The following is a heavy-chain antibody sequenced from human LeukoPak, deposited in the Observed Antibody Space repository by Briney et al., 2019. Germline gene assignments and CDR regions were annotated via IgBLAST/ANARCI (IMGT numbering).Heavy chain of an antibody. CDR3: ARGRFLEWARFDY. Sequence: SQTLSLTCAVSGDSISSNSAAWDWIRQSPARGLEWLVRTYYRSKLYNDYAVSVKSRITINPDTSKNQFSLQLNSVTPEDTAVYYCARGRFLEWARFDYWGQGTLVTVSS. CDR2: TYYRSKLYN. V-gene: IGHV6-1*01. CDR1: GDSISSNSAA. D-gene: IGHD3-3*01. J-gene: IGHJ4*02.